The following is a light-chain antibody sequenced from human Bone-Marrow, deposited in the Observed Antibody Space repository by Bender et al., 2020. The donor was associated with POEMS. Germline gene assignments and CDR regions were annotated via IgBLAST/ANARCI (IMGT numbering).Light chain of an antibody. CDR2: EVS. Sequence: QSALTQPASVSGSPGQSITISCTGTSSDIGTYNLVSWFQQHPGKAPKLIIYEVSKRPSGVPDRFSGSKSGNTASLTVSGLQAEDEADYYCQSYDSSLNEVVFGGGTELTVL. CDR3: QSYDSSLNEVV. CDR1: SSDIGTYNL. V-gene: IGLV2-14*02. J-gene: IGLJ2*01.